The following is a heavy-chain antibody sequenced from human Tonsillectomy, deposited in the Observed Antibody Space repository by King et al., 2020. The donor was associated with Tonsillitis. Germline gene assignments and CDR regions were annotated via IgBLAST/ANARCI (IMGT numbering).Heavy chain of an antibody. D-gene: IGHD3-16*01. J-gene: IGHJ6*02. Sequence: VQLVESGGVVVQPGGSLRLSCAASGFTFDDYTMHWVRQAPGKGLEWVSLISWDGGSTYYADSVKGRFTISRDNSKNSLYLQMNSLRTEDTAFDYCAKTWGGFYYYGMDVWGQGTTVTVSS. CDR1: GFTFDDYT. V-gene: IGHV3-43*01. CDR2: ISWDGGST. CDR3: AKTWGGFYYYGMDV.